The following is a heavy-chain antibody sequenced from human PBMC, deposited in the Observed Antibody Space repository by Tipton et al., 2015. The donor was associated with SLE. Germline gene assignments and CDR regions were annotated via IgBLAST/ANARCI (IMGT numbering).Heavy chain of an antibody. CDR3: ARGGTYHDSSGNIDY. Sequence: TLSLTCAVSGVSIYSSNWWTWVRQPPGKGLEWIGEIHHSGTTYYNPSLESRVTISLDTSKNQFSLKLSSVTAADTAVYYCARGGTYHDSSGNIDYWGQGTLVTASS. V-gene: IGHV4-4*02. CDR1: GVSIYSSNW. D-gene: IGHD3-22*01. CDR2: IHHSGTT. J-gene: IGHJ4*02.